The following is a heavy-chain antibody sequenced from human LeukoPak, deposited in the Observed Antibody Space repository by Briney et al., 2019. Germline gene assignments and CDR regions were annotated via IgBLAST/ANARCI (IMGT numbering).Heavy chain of an antibody. Sequence: ASVKVSCNASGYTFTSYYMHWVRQAPGQGLEWMGIINPSGGSTSYAQKFQGRVTMTRDTSTSTVYMELSSLRSEDTAVYYCARESATTGTYDYWGQGTLVTVSS. CDR1: GYTFTSYY. CDR2: INPSGGST. CDR3: ARESATTGTYDY. V-gene: IGHV1-46*01. D-gene: IGHD5-12*01. J-gene: IGHJ4*02.